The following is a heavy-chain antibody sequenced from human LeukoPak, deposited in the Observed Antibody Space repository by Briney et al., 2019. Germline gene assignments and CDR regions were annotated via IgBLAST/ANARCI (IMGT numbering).Heavy chain of an antibody. V-gene: IGHV3-23*01. CDR2: ISGSGDNT. CDR1: GFTLSGYA. J-gene: IGHJ4*02. Sequence: GGSLRLSCAASGFTLSGYAMSWVRQAPGKGLEWVSGISGSGDNTYYADSVKGRFTISRDNSKNTLYVQVNSLGTEDTAAYYCAKGSCYDSSGSFYFDYWGQGTLVTVSS. CDR3: AKGSCYDSSGSFYFDY. D-gene: IGHD3-22*01.